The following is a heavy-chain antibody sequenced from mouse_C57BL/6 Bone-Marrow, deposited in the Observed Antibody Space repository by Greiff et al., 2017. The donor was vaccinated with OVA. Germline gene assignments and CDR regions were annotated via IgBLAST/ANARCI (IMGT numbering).Heavy chain of an antibody. V-gene: IGHV5-17*01. CDR2: ISSGSSTI. J-gene: IGHJ3*01. Sequence: DVMLVESGGGLVKPGGSLKLSCAASGFTFSDYGMHWVRQAPEKGLEWVAYISSGSSTIYYADTVKGRFTISRDNAKNTLFLQMTSLRSEDTAMYYCARPPTGFAYWGQGTLVTVSA. CDR3: ARPPTGFAY. CDR1: GFTFSDYG.